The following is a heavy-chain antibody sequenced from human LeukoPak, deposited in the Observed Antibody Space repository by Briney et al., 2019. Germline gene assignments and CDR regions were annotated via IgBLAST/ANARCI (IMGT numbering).Heavy chain of an antibody. J-gene: IGHJ4*02. CDR1: GFTVSSNY. Sequence: GGSLRLSCAASGFTVSSNYMSWVRQAPGKGLEWVSIIWYDGSNKYYADSVKGRFTISKDNSKKTLYLQMNSLRAEDTAIYYCARDPGHSGWYGDYWGQGTLVTVSS. CDR3: ARDPGHSGWYGDY. V-gene: IGHV3-33*08. D-gene: IGHD6-19*01. CDR2: IWYDGSNK.